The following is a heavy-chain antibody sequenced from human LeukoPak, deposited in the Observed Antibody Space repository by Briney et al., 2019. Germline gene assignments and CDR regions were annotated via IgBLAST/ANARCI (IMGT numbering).Heavy chain of an antibody. Sequence: PGRSLRLSCAASGFTFSSYAMHWVRQAPGKGLEWVAVISYEGSNKYYADSVKGRFTISRDNSKNTLYLQMNSLRAEDTAVYYCASRIAAAALYYYYGMDVWGQGTTVTVSS. CDR1: GFTFSSYA. CDR2: ISYEGSNK. J-gene: IGHJ6*02. D-gene: IGHD6-13*01. CDR3: ASRIAAAALYYYYGMDV. V-gene: IGHV3-30-3*01.